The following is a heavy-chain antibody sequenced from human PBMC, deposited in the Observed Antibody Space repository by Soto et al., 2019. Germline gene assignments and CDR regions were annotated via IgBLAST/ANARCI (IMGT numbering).Heavy chain of an antibody. D-gene: IGHD3-22*01. CDR1: GGSISDSY. CDR3: ARDPLRYDSNGSSYGMDV. V-gene: IGHV4-59*01. CDR2: ISYTGST. J-gene: IGHJ6*02. Sequence: QVQLQESGPGLVKPSETLSLICSVSGGSISDSYWSWIRQAPGQGLEWVGYISYTGSTNYNPSLKSRVTISVDTSKNTLSLNLSSVTAADTAVYYCARDPLRYDSNGSSYGMDVWGRGTTVTVSS.